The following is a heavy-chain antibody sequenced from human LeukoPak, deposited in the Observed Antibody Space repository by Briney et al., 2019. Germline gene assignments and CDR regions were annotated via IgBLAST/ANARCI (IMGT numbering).Heavy chain of an antibody. V-gene: IGHV3-74*01. CDR2: INSDGSST. D-gene: IGHD3-9*01. CDR1: GFTFSSYW. CDR3: AMILTGYYSNDY. J-gene: IGHJ4*02. Sequence: GGSLRLSCAASGFTFSSYWMHWVRQAPGKGLVWVSRINSDGSSTSYADSVKGRFTISRDNAKNTLYLQMSSLRAEDTAVYYCAMILTGYYSNDYWGQGTLVTVSS.